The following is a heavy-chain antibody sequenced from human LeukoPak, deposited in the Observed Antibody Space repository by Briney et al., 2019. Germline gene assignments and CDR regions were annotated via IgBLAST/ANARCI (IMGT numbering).Heavy chain of an antibody. D-gene: IGHD1-26*01. CDR3: ARSSIVGTTDFFDY. J-gene: IGHJ4*02. CDR1: GGSISSYY. Sequence: SETLSLTCTVSGGSISSYYWSWIRQPPGKGLEWIGRIYSRGSTNYNPSLKSRVTMSVDTSRNQFSLKLTSLTAADTAVYYCARSSIVGTTDFFDYWGQGTLVTVSS. V-gene: IGHV4-4*07. CDR2: IYSRGST.